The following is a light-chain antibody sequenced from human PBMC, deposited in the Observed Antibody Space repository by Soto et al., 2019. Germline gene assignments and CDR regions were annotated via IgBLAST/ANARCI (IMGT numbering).Light chain of an antibody. J-gene: IGKJ2*01. CDR3: QQYYNWSPMYT. CDR1: QSVSTN. Sequence: EMVMTQSPATLSVSPGERATLSCRASQSVSTNLAWYQHKPGQPPRLLFYGASTRATGIPARFSGSASGTEFTLTVGSLQSEDFAVYYCQQYYNWSPMYTFGKGTKLESK. V-gene: IGKV3-15*01. CDR2: GAS.